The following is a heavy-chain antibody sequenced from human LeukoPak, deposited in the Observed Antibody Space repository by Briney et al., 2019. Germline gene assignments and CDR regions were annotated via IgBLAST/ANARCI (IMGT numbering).Heavy chain of an antibody. J-gene: IGHJ2*01. Sequence: SETLSLTCTVSGGSISSYYWSWIRQPPGKGLEWIGYIYYSGSTNYNPSLKSRVTMSVDTSKNQFSLKVSSVTAADTAVYYCARVGAVSSGGSNNWYFDLWGRGTLVTVSS. V-gene: IGHV4-59*01. D-gene: IGHD6-25*01. CDR2: IYYSGST. CDR1: GGSISSYY. CDR3: ARVGAVSSGGSNNWYFDL.